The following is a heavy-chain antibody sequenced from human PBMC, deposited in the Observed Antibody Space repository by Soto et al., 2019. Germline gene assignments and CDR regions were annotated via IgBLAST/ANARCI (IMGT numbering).Heavy chain of an antibody. J-gene: IGHJ4*02. CDR2: IYYSGST. CDR1: GGSIRSGGYY. D-gene: IGHD3-3*01. CDR3: ARAQYDFWSGYHDY. V-gene: IGHV4-31*03. Sequence: TSEPLSLTCTVSGGSIRSGGYYWSWFRHHPGKGLEWIGYIYYSGSTYYNPSLKSRVTISVDTSKNQFSLKLSSVTAADTAVYYCARAQYDFWSGYHDYWGQGTLVTV.